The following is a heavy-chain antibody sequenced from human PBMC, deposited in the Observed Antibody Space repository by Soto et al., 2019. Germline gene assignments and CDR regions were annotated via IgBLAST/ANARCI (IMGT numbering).Heavy chain of an antibody. Sequence: EVQLVESGGGLVQPGGSLRLSCAASEFTVTSNYMSWVRQAPGKGLEWVSVIYSGGSTYYADFVKCRFTISRDNSKNTVYLQMNSLRAEDTAVYYCARATYCTGGNCLLDYWGQGTLVTVSS. J-gene: IGHJ4*02. CDR1: EFTVTSNY. D-gene: IGHD2-15*01. CDR2: IYSGGST. CDR3: ARATYCTGGNCLLDY. V-gene: IGHV3-53*04.